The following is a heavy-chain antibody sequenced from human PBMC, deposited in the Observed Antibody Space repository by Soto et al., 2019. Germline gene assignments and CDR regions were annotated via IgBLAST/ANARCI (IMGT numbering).Heavy chain of an antibody. D-gene: IGHD2-15*01. Sequence: QVQLQESGPGLVKASQTLSLTCNVSGGSVSSGDYYWSWTRQPPGKGLEWIGYISHSGSTYSNPSLKGRLAMSIDTSKNQFSLQLRSVTAADTAVYFCARDRVAVAVGDAWGPGTLVTVSS. CDR2: ISHSGST. V-gene: IGHV4-30-4*01. CDR3: ARDRVAVAVGDA. CDR1: GGSVSSGDYY. J-gene: IGHJ5*02.